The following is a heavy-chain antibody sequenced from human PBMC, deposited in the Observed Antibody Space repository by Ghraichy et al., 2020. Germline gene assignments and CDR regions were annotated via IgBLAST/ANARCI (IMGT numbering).Heavy chain of an antibody. V-gene: IGHV3-7*01. J-gene: IGHJ4*02. CDR1: GFTFSSYW. D-gene: IGHD5-18*01. Sequence: GGSLRLSCAASGFTFSSYWMSWVRQAPGKGLEWVANIKQDGSEKYYVDSVKGRFTISRDNAKNSLYLQMNSLRAEDTAVYYCAAGPPRGYRNYWGQGTLVTVSS. CDR2: IKQDGSEK. CDR3: AAGPPRGYRNY.